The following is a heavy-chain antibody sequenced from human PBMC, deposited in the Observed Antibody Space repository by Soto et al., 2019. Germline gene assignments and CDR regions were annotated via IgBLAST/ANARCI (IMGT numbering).Heavy chain of an antibody. CDR3: AREVGATLYYYGVDV. CDR2: INQDGSDK. V-gene: IGHV3-7*03. CDR1: GFTFTSYW. Sequence: EVHLVESGGGLVQPGGSLRLSCAASGFTFTSYWMSWVRQAPGKGLEWVANINQDGSDKYFVDSVEGRFTISRDNAKNSLYLQMNTLRAEDTAVYYCAREVGATLYYYGVDVWGQGTTVTVSS. J-gene: IGHJ6*02. D-gene: IGHD3-10*01.